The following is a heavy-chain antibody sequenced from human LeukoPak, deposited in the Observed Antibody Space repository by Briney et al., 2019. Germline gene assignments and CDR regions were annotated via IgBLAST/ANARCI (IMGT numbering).Heavy chain of an antibody. CDR3: ARDRSGFSGYDFFDY. V-gene: IGHV3-48*03. Sequence: GGSLRLSCAASGFTFSSYEMNWVRQAPGKGLEWVSYISSSGSTIYYADSVKGRFTISRDNAKNSLYLQMNSPRAEDTAVYYCARDRSGFSGYDFFDYWGQGTLVTVSS. J-gene: IGHJ4*02. CDR2: ISSSGSTI. CDR1: GFTFSSYE. D-gene: IGHD5-12*01.